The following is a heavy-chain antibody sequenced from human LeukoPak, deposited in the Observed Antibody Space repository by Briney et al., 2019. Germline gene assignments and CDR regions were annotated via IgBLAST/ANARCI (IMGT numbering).Heavy chain of an antibody. Sequence: GGSLRLSCAASGFTFSSYSMSWVRQAPGKGLEWVGRIKSKTDGGTTDYAAPVKGRFTISRDDSKNTLYLQMNSLKTEDTAVYYCTTTYDYGDYAYYYGMDVWGQGTTVTVSS. CDR2: IKSKTDGGTT. D-gene: IGHD4-17*01. CDR3: TTTYDYGDYAYYYGMDV. J-gene: IGHJ6*02. CDR1: GFTFSSYS. V-gene: IGHV3-15*01.